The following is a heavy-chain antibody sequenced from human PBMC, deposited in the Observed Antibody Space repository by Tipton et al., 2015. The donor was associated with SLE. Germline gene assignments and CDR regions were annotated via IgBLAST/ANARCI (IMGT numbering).Heavy chain of an antibody. V-gene: IGHV4-59*11. CDR2: VYDSGTT. J-gene: IGHJ5*02. CDR3: ARNYYDSSVNANWFDP. CDR1: GGSISGHQ. Sequence: TLSLTCTVSGGSISGHQWNWIRQPPGKGLEWMGYVYDSGTTNYNPSLKSRVTISVDTSKNQVSLKLRSVTAADTAVYYCARNYYDSSVNANWFDPWGQGSLVTVSS. D-gene: IGHD3-22*01.